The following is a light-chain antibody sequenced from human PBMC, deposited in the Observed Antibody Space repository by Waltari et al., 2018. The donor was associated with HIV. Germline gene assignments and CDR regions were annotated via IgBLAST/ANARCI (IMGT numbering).Light chain of an antibody. CDR1: TSNTGAGQN. Sequence: QSVLTQPPSVSGPPGQRVTIPCTGNTSNTGAGQNVHWYQQLPGTAPKLRIYANNNRASGVPDRFSGSKFGPSASLAITGLQAEDEANYYCQSYDSGLSGSVFGGGTKLTVL. J-gene: IGLJ2*01. CDR2: ANN. V-gene: IGLV1-40*01. CDR3: QSYDSGLSGSV.